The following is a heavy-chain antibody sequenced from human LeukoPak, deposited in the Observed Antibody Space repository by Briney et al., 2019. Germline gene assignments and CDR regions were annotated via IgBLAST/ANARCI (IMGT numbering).Heavy chain of an antibody. CDR3: VRDRSIASTGGYGMDV. D-gene: IGHD6-13*01. Sequence: GGSLRLSCAASGFTVSTNYMSWVRQAPGKGLEWVALVYSGGSTYYADSVKGRFTISRDNSKNTLYLQMSSLRVEDTAVYYCVRDRSIASTGGYGMDVWGQGTTVTVSS. CDR1: GFTVSTNY. J-gene: IGHJ6*02. V-gene: IGHV3-53*01. CDR2: VYSGGST.